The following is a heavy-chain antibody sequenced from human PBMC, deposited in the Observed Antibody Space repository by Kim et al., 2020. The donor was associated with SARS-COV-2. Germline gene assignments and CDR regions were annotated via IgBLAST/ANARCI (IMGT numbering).Heavy chain of an antibody. CDR3: ARDTRTGYSSGWYYFDY. CDR2: IIPIFGTA. CDR1: GGTFSSYA. D-gene: IGHD6-19*01. J-gene: IGHJ4*02. Sequence: SVKVSCKASGGTFSSYAISWVRQAPGQGLEWMGGIIPIFGTANYAQKFQGRVTITADESTSTAYMELSSLRSEDTAVYYCARDTRTGYSSGWYYFDYWGQGTLVTVSS. V-gene: IGHV1-69*13.